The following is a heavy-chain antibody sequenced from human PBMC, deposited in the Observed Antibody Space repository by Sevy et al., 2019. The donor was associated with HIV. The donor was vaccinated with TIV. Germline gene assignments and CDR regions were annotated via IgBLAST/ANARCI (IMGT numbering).Heavy chain of an antibody. CDR2: IKRDGSEK. CDR1: GFTFSSYW. V-gene: IGHV3-7*01. CDR3: ARDPAQGAYTYFDY. J-gene: IGHJ4*02. Sequence: GGSLRLSCAASGFTFSSYWMNWVRQAPGKGLEWVANIKRDGSEKYYVDSVKGRFTVSRDHARNSLYLQMNSLRAEDTAVYYCARDPAQGAYTYFDYWGQGTLVTVSS. D-gene: IGHD1-26*01.